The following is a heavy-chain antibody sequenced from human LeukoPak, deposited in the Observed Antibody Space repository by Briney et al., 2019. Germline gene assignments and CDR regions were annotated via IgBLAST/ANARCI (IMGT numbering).Heavy chain of an antibody. CDR1: GFTFNNYW. D-gene: IGHD3-10*01. V-gene: IGHV3-7*01. CDR3: ARVNDYDSGSLYRPIDY. Sequence: PGGSLRLSCEACGFTFNNYWMSWFRQAPGKGLEWVANIKQDESEKNYVDSVKGRFTISRDNVKNSLYLQMNSLRAEDTAVYSCARVNDYDSGSLYRPIDYWGQGTLVTVSS. CDR2: IKQDESEK. J-gene: IGHJ4*02.